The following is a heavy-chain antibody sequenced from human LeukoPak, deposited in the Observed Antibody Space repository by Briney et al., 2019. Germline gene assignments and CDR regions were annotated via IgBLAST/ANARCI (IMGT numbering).Heavy chain of an antibody. Sequence: PGGSLRLSCAASGFTFSSYWMHWVRQAPGKGLVWVSRINSDGSSTSYADSVKGRFTISRDNAKNTLYLQMNSLRAEDTAVYYCARVWRGTYLNWFDPWGQGTLVTVSS. CDR3: ARVWRGTYLNWFDP. V-gene: IGHV3-74*01. D-gene: IGHD1/OR15-1a*01. J-gene: IGHJ5*02. CDR2: INSDGSST. CDR1: GFTFSSYW.